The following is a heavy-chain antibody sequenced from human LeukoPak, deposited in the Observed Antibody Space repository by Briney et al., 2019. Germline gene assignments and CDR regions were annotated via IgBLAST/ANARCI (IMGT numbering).Heavy chain of an antibody. Sequence: SETLSLTCAVYGGNFSGYYWSWIRQPPGKGLEWIGQINHSGSTNYNPSLKSRVTISVDTSKNQFSLKLSSVTAADTAVYYCARGHYGSGSYYNRYFDYWGQGTLVTVSS. CDR3: ARGHYGSGSYYNRYFDY. CDR2: INHSGST. J-gene: IGHJ4*02. D-gene: IGHD3-10*01. V-gene: IGHV4-34*01. CDR1: GGNFSGYY.